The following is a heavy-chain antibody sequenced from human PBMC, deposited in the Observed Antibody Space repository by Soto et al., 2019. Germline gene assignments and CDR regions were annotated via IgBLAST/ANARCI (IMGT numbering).Heavy chain of an antibody. CDR2: ISAYNGNT. CDR3: ARDPANQVLLWCGETHPYGMDV. D-gene: IGHD3-10*01. V-gene: IGHV1-18*01. CDR1: GYTFTSYG. J-gene: IGHJ6*02. Sequence: QVQLVQSGAEVKKPGASVKVSCKASGYTFTSYGISWVRQAPGQGLEWMGWISAYNGNTNYAQKLQGRVTMTTDTTASTAYMELRSLRSDDTAVYYWARDPANQVLLWCGETHPYGMDVWGQGTTVTVSS.